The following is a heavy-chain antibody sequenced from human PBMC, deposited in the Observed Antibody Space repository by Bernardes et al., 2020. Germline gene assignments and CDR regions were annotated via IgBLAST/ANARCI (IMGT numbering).Heavy chain of an antibody. CDR2: ISSSKNTM. CDR3: ARDLSSGWYGTFDS. CDR1: GFTFSTYS. V-gene: IGHV3-48*01. J-gene: IGHJ4*02. Sequence: GGSLRLSCAASGFTFSTYSMNWVRQAPGKGLEWISYISSSKNTMYYADSVKGRFTISRDNVKNSLYLQMNSLRADDTAVYYCARDLSSGWYGTFDSWGRGTLVTVSS. D-gene: IGHD6-19*01.